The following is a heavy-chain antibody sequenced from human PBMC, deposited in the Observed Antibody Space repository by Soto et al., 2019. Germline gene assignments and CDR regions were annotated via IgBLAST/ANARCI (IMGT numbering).Heavy chain of an antibody. D-gene: IGHD3-22*01. CDR1: GHTPTSYA. Sequence: SVKLVCNVSGHTPTSYAPHWLPYAPGQRLEWMGWINAGNGNTKYSQKFRGRVTITRDTSASTAYMELSSLRSEDTAVYYCARVQYYDSSGYYGYWGQGTLVTVSS. J-gene: IGHJ4*02. V-gene: IGHV1-3*01. CDR3: ARVQYYDSSGYYGY. CDR2: INAGNGNT.